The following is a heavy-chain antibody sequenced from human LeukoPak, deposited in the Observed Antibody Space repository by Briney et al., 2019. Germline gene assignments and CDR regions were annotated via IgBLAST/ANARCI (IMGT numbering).Heavy chain of an antibody. D-gene: IGHD1-26*01. CDR3: ARAVGSSESNWFDP. CDR2: IYTSGST. J-gene: IGHJ5*02. CDR1: GGSISSGSYY. Sequence: PSETLSLTCTVSGGSISSGSYYWSWIRQPAGKGLEGIGRIYTSGSTNYNPALKSRVTILIERSKNQFSLKLSSVTAADTAVYYCARAVGSSESNWFDPWGQGTLATVSS. V-gene: IGHV4-61*02.